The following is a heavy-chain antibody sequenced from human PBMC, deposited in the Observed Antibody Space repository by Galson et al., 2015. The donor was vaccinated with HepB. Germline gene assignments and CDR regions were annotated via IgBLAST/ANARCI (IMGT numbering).Heavy chain of an antibody. V-gene: IGHV3-23*01. J-gene: IGHJ5*02. CDR1: GFIFGHHA. CDR2: INGRGSDR. D-gene: IGHD3-16*01. CDR3: VKGGAWFGGDWFDP. Sequence: SLRLSCATSGFIFGHHAMTWVRQAPGKGLEWVASINGRGSDRNYAESVKGRFSISRDNSKNTLFLEMNSLRAEDTAVYYCVKGGAWFGGDWFDPWGQGTLVIVS.